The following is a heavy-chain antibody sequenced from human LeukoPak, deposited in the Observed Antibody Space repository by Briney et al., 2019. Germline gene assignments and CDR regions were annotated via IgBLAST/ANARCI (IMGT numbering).Heavy chain of an antibody. V-gene: IGHV3-21*01. CDR1: GITFSSHT. CDR3: ARDRSRNYGYYFDF. D-gene: IGHD4-11*01. CDR2: IRSSSSYI. Sequence: GGSLRLSCAASGITFSSHTMNWVRQAPGKGLEWVSSIRSSSSYIYYAGSVKGRFTISRDNAKNSLFLQMTSLRAEDTAVYYCARDRSRNYGYYFDFWGQGTLVSVSS. J-gene: IGHJ4*02.